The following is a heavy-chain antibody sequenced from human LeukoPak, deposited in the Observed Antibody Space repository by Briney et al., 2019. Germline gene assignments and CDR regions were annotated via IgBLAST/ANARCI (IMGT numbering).Heavy chain of an antibody. Sequence: ASVKVSCKASGYTFTSYYIHWVRQAPGQGLGWMGIINPSGGSTSYAQKFQGRVTMTRDTSMSTVYMELSSLRSEDTAVYYCARANGIQLWLISAFDYWGRGTLVTVSS. J-gene: IGHJ4*02. CDR2: INPSGGST. CDR3: ARANGIQLWLISAFDY. D-gene: IGHD5-18*01. CDR1: GYTFTSYY. V-gene: IGHV1-46*01.